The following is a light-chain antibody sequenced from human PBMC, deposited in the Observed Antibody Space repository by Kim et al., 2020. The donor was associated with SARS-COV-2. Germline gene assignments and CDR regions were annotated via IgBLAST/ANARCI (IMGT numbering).Light chain of an antibody. Sequence: LSVSPRERATLSCRASQSVSNNLAWYQQKLGQAPRLLVYGASTRATGIPARFSGSGFGTDFTLTISSLQSEDFAVYYCQQYNSWYTFGQGTKLEIK. CDR3: QQYNSWYT. J-gene: IGKJ2*01. CDR1: QSVSNN. CDR2: GAS. V-gene: IGKV3-15*01.